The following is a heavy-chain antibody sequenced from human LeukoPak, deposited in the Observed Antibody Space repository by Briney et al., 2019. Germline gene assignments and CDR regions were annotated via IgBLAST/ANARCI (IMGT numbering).Heavy chain of an antibody. D-gene: IGHD3-3*01. CDR1: GFTFSSYA. CDR3: AKDLGDYDFWSAAPGYFDL. Sequence: PGGSLRLSCAASGFTFSSYAMSWVRQAPGKGLEWVSAISGRGGSTYYADSVKGRFTISRDNSKNTLYLQMNSLRAEDTAVYYCAKDLGDYDFWSAAPGYFDLWGRGTLVTVSS. CDR2: ISGRGGST. J-gene: IGHJ2*01. V-gene: IGHV3-23*01.